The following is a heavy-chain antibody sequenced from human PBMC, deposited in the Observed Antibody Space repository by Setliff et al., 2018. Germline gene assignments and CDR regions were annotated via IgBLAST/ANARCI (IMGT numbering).Heavy chain of an antibody. Sequence: PGGSLRLSCAASGFTFSSYWMSWVRQAPGKGLEWVANIKQDGSEKDYVDSVKGRFTISRDNSKNTLYLQMNSLRAEDTAVYYCANPTRGTYHYNGMDVWGQGTTVTVSS. CDR2: IKQDGSEK. J-gene: IGHJ6*02. CDR3: ANPTRGTYHYNGMDV. CDR1: GFTFSSYW. V-gene: IGHV3-7*03. D-gene: IGHD1-1*01.